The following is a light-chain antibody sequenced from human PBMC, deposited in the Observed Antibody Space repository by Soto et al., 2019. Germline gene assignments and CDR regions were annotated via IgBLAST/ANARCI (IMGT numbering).Light chain of an antibody. V-gene: IGLV2-8*01. CDR2: EVS. CDR1: SSDVGGYNY. J-gene: IGLJ1*01. Sequence: QSALTQPPSASGSPGQSVTISCTGNSSDVGGYNYVSWYQQHPGKAPKLMIYEVSKRPSGVPDRFSGSKSGNTASLTVSGLQAEDEAEYYCSSYTGSNNPDVFGTGTKLTVL. CDR3: SSYTGSNNPDV.